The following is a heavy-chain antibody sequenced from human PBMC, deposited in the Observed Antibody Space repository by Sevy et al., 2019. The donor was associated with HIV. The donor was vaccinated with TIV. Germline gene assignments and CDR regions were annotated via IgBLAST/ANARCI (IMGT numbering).Heavy chain of an antibody. CDR1: GFTFSSFS. D-gene: IGHD3-16*02. Sequence: GGSLRLSCVASGFTFSSFSMNWVRLTPGKGLEWVSSIRSTGFSTKYADSVKGRFTISRDNAKSSLFLQMNSLTFDDTGIYYSASDRGDIVVFDFWGQGTKVTVSS. CDR3: ASDRGDIVVFDF. J-gene: IGHJ3*01. CDR2: IRSTGFST. V-gene: IGHV3-21*01.